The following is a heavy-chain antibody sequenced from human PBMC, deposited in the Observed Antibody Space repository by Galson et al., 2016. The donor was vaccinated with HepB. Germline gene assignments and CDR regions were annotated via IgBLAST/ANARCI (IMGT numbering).Heavy chain of an antibody. CDR1: GFTFSSYA. Sequence: SLRLSCAASGFTFSSYAMSWVRQAPGKGLEWVSTMSSTSGRTYYADSVKGRFTISRDNSKNTLYLQMNSLRAEDTAVYSGARPQGWDQAFDIWGQGTMVTVSS. D-gene: IGHD6-19*01. CDR2: MSSTSGRT. V-gene: IGHV3-23*01. CDR3: ARPQGWDQAFDI. J-gene: IGHJ3*02.